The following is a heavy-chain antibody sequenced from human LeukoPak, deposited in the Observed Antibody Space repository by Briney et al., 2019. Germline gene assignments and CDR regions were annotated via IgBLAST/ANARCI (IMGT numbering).Heavy chain of an antibody. CDR1: GGSLSGYY. V-gene: IGHV4-34*01. D-gene: IGHD4/OR15-4a*01. CDR2: INHSGRT. J-gene: IGHJ4*02. Sequence: PSETLSLTCAVYGGSLSGYYWSWIRQPPGKGLEWIGEINHSGRTNYNPSLKSRVTISVDTSKNQFSLKLSSVTAADTAVYYCARQNYGAAPLRYWGQGTLVTVSS. CDR3: ARQNYGAAPLRY.